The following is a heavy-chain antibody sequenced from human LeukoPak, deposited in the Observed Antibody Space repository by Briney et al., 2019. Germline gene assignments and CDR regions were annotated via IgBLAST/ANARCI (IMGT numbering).Heavy chain of an antibody. CDR1: GFTFSSYG. D-gene: IGHD4-17*01. V-gene: IGHV3-30*18. CDR2: ISYDGSNK. Sequence: AGGSLRLSCAASGFTFSSYGMHWVRQAPGKGLEWVAVISYDGSNKYYADSVKGQFTISRDNSKNTLYLQMNSLRAEDTAVYYCAKAKSVTTYLGYFDYWGQGTLVTVSS. CDR3: AKAKSVTTYLGYFDY. J-gene: IGHJ4*02.